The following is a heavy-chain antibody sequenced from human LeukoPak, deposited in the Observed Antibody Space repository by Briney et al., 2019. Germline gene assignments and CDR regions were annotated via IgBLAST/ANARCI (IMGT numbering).Heavy chain of an antibody. Sequence: ASVKVSCKASGYTFTSYYMHWVRQAPGQGLEWMGLINPSGGSTSYAQKFQGRVTMTRDTSTSTVYMELSSLRSEDTAVYYCARSSLRGYSYGAYFDYWGQGTLVTVSS. CDR2: INPSGGST. CDR1: GYTFTSYY. V-gene: IGHV1-46*01. D-gene: IGHD5-18*01. CDR3: ARSSLRGYSYGAYFDY. J-gene: IGHJ4*02.